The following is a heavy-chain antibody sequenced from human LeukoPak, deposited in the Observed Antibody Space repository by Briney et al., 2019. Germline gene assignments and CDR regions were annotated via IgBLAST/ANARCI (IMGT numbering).Heavy chain of an antibody. D-gene: IGHD3-16*02. CDR2: ISGSGGST. J-gene: IGHJ4*02. CDR3: AKALGELSFIIDY. CDR1: GFTFSSYA. V-gene: IGHV3-23*01. Sequence: GGSLRLSCAASGFTFSSYAMSWVRQAPGKGLEWVSAISGSGGSTYYADSVKGRFTISRDTSKNTLYLQMNSLRAEDTALYYCAKALGELSFIIDYWGQGTLVTASS.